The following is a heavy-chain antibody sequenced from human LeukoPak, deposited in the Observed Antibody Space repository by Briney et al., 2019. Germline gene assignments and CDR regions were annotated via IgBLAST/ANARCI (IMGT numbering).Heavy chain of an antibody. V-gene: IGHV3-9*01. D-gene: IGHD6-13*01. Sequence: GRSLRLSCAASGFTFDDYAMHWVRQAPGKGLEWVSGISWNSGSIGYADSVKGRFTISRDNAKNSLYLQMNSLRAEDTALYYCAKDIAAAGTTGMDVWRQGTTVTVSS. CDR1: GFTFDDYA. CDR2: ISWNSGSI. J-gene: IGHJ6*02. CDR3: AKDIAAAGTTGMDV.